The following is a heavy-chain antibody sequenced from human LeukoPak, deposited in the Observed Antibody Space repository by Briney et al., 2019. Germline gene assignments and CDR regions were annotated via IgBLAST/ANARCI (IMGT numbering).Heavy chain of an antibody. D-gene: IGHD1-26*01. V-gene: IGHV1-69*13. Sequence: SGKVSCKASGGTFSSYAISWVRQAPGQGLEWMGGIIPIFGTANYAQKFQGRVTITADESTSTAYMELSSLRSEDTAVYYCARGGIVGATSAFDIWGQGTMVTVSS. CDR2: IIPIFGTA. CDR3: ARGGIVGATSAFDI. CDR1: GGTFSSYA. J-gene: IGHJ3*02.